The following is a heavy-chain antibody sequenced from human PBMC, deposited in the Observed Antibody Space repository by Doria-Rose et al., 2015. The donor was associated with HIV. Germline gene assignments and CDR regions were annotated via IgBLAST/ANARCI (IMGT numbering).Heavy chain of an antibody. Sequence: QVQLQESGPGLVKPSGTLSLTCAVSGVSVSSGNWWTWVRQPPGKGLEWIGEIHHSVTANYNPSLKRRVTISEDKSKNQCALTLTSVTAADTTVYYCAREEDCVGGSCCSDDWGRGTLVTVSS. D-gene: IGHD2-15*01. CDR2: IHHSVTA. CDR3: AREEDCVGGSCCSDD. J-gene: IGHJ4*02. CDR1: GVSVSSGNW. V-gene: IGHV4-4*02.